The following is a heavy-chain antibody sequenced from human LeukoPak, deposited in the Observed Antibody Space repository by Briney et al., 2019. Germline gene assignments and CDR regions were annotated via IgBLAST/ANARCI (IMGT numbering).Heavy chain of an antibody. J-gene: IGHJ4*02. V-gene: IGHV3-30*04. CDR1: GFTFSSYA. Sequence: GGSLRLSCAASGFTFSSYAMHWVRQAPGKGLEWVAVISYDGSNKYYADSVKGRFTISRDNSKNTLYLQMNSLGAEDTAVYYCARGLGYCSSTSCYGFDYWGQGTLVTVSS. CDR3: ARGLGYCSSTSCYGFDY. D-gene: IGHD2-2*01. CDR2: ISYDGSNK.